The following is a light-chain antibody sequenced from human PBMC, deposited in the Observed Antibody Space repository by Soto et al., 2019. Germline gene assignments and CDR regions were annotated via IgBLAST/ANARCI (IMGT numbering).Light chain of an antibody. V-gene: IGKV1-5*01. Sequence: DIRMTQSPSSLSASVGDRVTITCRASQSIRSYLNWSQQKPGKAPKLLIYDASSLESGVPSRFSGSGSGTEFTLTISSLQPDDFATYYCQQYQSSWTFGQGTKVEIK. CDR3: QQYQSSWT. CDR2: DAS. J-gene: IGKJ1*01. CDR1: QSIRSY.